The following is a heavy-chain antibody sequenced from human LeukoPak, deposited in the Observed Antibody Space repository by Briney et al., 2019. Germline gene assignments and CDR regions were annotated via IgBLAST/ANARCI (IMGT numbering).Heavy chain of an antibody. CDR1: GGSISSYY. J-gene: IGHJ4*02. D-gene: IGHD2-8*01. Sequence: PSETLSLTCTVSGGSISSYYWSWFRQPAGKGLEWIGRIYTSGSTNYNPSLKSRVTISVDKSKNQFSLKLSAVTAADTAVYFWARETPVRPFDYWGQGTLVTVSS. V-gene: IGHV4-4*07. CDR3: ARETPVRPFDY. CDR2: IYTSGST.